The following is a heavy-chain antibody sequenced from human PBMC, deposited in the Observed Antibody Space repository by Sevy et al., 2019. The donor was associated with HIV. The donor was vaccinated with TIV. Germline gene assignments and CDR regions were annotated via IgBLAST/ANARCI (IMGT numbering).Heavy chain of an antibody. V-gene: IGHV1-2*02. J-gene: IGHJ4*02. Sequence: ASVKVSCKVSGYTFTDYFMHWVRQAPGQGLEWMGWINPNSGDTKYAQKFQGRVTVTRDTSIRTAYMELSSLRFDDTAVYYCASPGGYRYGSLLDNWGQGTLVTVSS. CDR2: INPNSGDT. D-gene: IGHD5-18*01. CDR1: GYTFTDYF. CDR3: ASPGGYRYGSLLDN.